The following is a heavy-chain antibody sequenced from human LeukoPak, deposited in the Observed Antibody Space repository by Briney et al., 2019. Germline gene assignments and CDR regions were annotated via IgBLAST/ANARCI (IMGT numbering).Heavy chain of an antibody. CDR1: GGSISSGSYY. D-gene: IGHD6-13*01. V-gene: IGHV4-61*02. CDR2: IYTSGST. Sequence: SETLSLTCTVSGGSISSGSYYWSWIRQPAGKGLAWIGRIYTSGSTNYNPSLKSRVTISVDTSKNQFSLKLSSVTAADTAVYYCARNSIAAAGYPDYWGQGTLVTVSS. J-gene: IGHJ4*02. CDR3: ARNSIAAAGYPDY.